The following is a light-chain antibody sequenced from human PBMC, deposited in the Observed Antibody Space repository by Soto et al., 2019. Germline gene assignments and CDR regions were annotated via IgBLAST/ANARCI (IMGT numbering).Light chain of an antibody. CDR3: QQYNNWPWLT. J-gene: IGKJ4*01. CDR2: GAS. V-gene: IGKV3-15*01. CDR1: QSVSNS. Sequence: EIVMTQTPATLSVSPGERATLSCRASQSVSNSLAWYQQKPGQSPRLLIYGASTRATGIPARFSGSGSKTEFTLTISSLQSEDFAVYYCQQYNNWPWLTFGGGTKVDIK.